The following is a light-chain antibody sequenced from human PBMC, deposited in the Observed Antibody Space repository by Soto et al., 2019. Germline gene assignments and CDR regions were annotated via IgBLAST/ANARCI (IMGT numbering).Light chain of an antibody. CDR3: CSYAGSSTPYV. J-gene: IGLJ1*01. V-gene: IGLV2-23*01. CDR2: EGS. Sequence: QSVLTQPASVSGSPGQSVTISCTGTSSDVGSYNLVSWYQQHPGKAPKLMIYEGSKRPSGFSNRFSGSKSGNTASLTISGLQAEDEADYYCCSYAGSSTPYVFGTGTKATVL. CDR1: SSDVGSYNL.